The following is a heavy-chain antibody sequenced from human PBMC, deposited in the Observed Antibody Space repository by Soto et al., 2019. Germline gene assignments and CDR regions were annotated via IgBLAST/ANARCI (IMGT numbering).Heavy chain of an antibody. Sequence: PGGSLRLSCAASGFSFSTYSMNWVRQAPGRGLEWVSSISSSSNYIYYGDSVKGRFTISRDNAKNSVYLHMSSLRAEDTALYYCARDQGTVTPYYFDSWGRGILVTVYS. V-gene: IGHV3-21*01. CDR2: ISSSSNYI. D-gene: IGHD4-4*01. CDR1: GFSFSTYS. CDR3: ARDQGTVTPYYFDS. J-gene: IGHJ4*02.